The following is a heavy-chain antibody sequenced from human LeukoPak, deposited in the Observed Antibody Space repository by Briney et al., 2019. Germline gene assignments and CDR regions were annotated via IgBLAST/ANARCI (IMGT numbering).Heavy chain of an antibody. D-gene: IGHD5-18*01. Sequence: GRSLRLSCAASGFTFSSYAMHWVRQAPGKGLEWVAVISYDGSNKYYADSVKGRFTISRDNSKNTLYLQMNSLRAEDTAVYYCARDPGYNYGYDYWGQGTLVTVSS. CDR1: GFTFSSYA. V-gene: IGHV3-30*04. CDR3: ARDPGYNYGYDY. CDR2: ISYDGSNK. J-gene: IGHJ4*02.